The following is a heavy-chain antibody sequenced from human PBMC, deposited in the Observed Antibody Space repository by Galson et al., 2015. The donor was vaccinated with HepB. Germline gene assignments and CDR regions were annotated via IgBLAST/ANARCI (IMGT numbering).Heavy chain of an antibody. D-gene: IGHD3-10*01. Sequence: SVKVSCKASGYTFTSYAMHWVRQAPGQRLEWMGWINAGNGNTKYSQKFQGRVTITRDTSASTAYMELSSLRPEDTAVYYCARVMVPRGGVNWFDPWGQGTLVTVSS. CDR3: ARVMVPRGGVNWFDP. J-gene: IGHJ5*02. V-gene: IGHV1-3*01. CDR1: GYTFTSYA. CDR2: INAGNGNT.